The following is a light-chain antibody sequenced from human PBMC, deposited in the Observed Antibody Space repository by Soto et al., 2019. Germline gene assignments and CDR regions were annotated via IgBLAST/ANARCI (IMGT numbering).Light chain of an antibody. J-gene: IGLJ2*01. CDR3: SSYTSSSTLV. Sequence: QSALTQPASVSGSPGQSITISCTGTSSDVGGYNYVSWYQHHPGKAPKFMIYAVSYRPSGVSNRFSGSKSGNTAPLTISGLQAEDEADYYCSSYTSSSTLVFGGGTKLTVL. CDR1: SSDVGGYNY. CDR2: AVS. V-gene: IGLV2-14*01.